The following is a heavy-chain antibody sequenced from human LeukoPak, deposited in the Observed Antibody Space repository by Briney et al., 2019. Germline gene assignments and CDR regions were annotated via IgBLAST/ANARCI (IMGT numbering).Heavy chain of an antibody. V-gene: IGHV3-23*01. D-gene: IGHD4-17*01. Sequence: PGGSLRLSCAASGFTFTSSAMSSGRQAPGAGLERVSAISGSGGRTYYAHSVKGRFTISRDTSKNTLYLQMNSLRAEETVVYYCAIREYGDYTSWFAPWGQGALVTVSS. CDR3: AIREYGDYTSWFAP. CDR2: ISGSGGRT. J-gene: IGHJ5*02. CDR1: GFTFTSSA.